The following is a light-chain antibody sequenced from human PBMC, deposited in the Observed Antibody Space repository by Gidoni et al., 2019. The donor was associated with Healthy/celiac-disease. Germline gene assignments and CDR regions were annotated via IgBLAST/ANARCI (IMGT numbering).Light chain of an antibody. CDR2: AAS. V-gene: IGKV1-39*01. CDR3: QQSYSTPFT. CDR1: QSISSY. J-gene: IGKJ3*01. Sequence: DIQMTQAPSSLSASVGDRVTITCRASQSISSYLNWYQQQPGKAPKLLIYAASSLQSGVPSRFSGSGSGTDFTLTISRLQPDDFATYYCQQSYSTPFTFGPGTKVDIK.